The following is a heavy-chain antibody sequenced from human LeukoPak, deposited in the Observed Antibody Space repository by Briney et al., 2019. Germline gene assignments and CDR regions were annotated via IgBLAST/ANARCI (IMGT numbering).Heavy chain of an antibody. CDR3: ARSFDTNAFDI. J-gene: IGHJ3*02. CDR2: IYNSGRA. Sequence: VKPSETLSLTCTVSGGSISSSSYYWSWIRQPAGKGLEWIGRIYNSGRANYNPSLESRVTMSVDTSKNQFSLRLSSVTAADTAVYHCARSFDTNAFDIWGQGTMVTVSS. V-gene: IGHV4-61*02. CDR1: GGSISSSSYY.